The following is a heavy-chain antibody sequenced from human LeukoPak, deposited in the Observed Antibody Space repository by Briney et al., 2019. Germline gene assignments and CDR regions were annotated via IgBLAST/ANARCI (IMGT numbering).Heavy chain of an antibody. CDR1: GGSISSSSYY. Sequence: SETLSLTCTVSGGSISSSSYYWGWIRQPPGKGLEWIGNIYYSGSTYYNPSLESRVTISVDTSKNQFSLKLSSVTAADTAVYYCARSGFGYYGSGSWTDWGQGTLVTVSS. CDR2: IYYSGST. D-gene: IGHD3-10*01. J-gene: IGHJ4*02. CDR3: ARSGFGYYGSGSWTD. V-gene: IGHV4-39*01.